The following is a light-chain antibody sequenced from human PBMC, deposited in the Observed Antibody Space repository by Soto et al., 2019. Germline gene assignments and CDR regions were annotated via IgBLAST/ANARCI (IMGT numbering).Light chain of an antibody. V-gene: IGKV1-5*03. Sequence: QMCRSLSTLSGSEKGTVSTPCRASQTISSWLAWYQQKPGKAPKLLIYKASTLKSGVPSRFSGSGSGTEFTLTISSLQPDDFATYYCQHYHSYSEAFGQGTKVDIK. CDR1: QTISSW. J-gene: IGKJ1*01. CDR2: KAS. CDR3: QHYHSYSEA.